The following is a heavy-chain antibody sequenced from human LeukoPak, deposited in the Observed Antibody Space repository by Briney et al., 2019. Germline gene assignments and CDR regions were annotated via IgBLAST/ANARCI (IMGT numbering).Heavy chain of an antibody. D-gene: IGHD3-3*01. V-gene: IGHV4-39*07. CDR2: IYYTGNT. Sequence: SETLSLTCTVSGGSISSGSYYWGWIRQPPGKGLEWIGSIYYTGNTYYNPSLKSRVTISVDTSKKQFSLKLSSVTAADTAVYYCARDGYYDFWSGYGNYYYMDVWGKGTTVTVSS. CDR1: GGSISSGSYY. J-gene: IGHJ6*03. CDR3: ARDGYYDFWSGYGNYYYMDV.